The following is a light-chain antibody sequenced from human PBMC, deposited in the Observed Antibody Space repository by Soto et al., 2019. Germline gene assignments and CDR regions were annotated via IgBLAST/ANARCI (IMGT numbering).Light chain of an antibody. V-gene: IGKV3-15*01. CDR1: QSVSNN. J-gene: IGKJ1*01. CDR2: DAS. CDR3: QQSNNWPWT. Sequence: IVLTQSPATLSVSPGERATLSCRASQSVSNNYLAWYQQKPGQAPRLLIYDASTRATGIPARFSGSGSGTEFTLTISSLQSEDFAVYYCQQSNNWPWTFGQGTKVDIK.